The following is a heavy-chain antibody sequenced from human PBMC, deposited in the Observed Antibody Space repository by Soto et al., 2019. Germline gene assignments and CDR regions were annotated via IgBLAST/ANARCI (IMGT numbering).Heavy chain of an antibody. CDR2: IGSSSSYT. CDR3: ARRRPPGDYNY. V-gene: IGHV3-11*05. Sequence: QVQLVESGGDLVKPGGSLRLSCAASGFPFSDYYMSWIRQAPGKGLEWVSSIGSSSSYTNYADSVKGRFTISRDNAKNSLYLQMTSLRAADTAVYFCARRRPPGDYNYWGQGTLVTVSA. J-gene: IGHJ4*02. CDR1: GFPFSDYY. D-gene: IGHD2-21*01.